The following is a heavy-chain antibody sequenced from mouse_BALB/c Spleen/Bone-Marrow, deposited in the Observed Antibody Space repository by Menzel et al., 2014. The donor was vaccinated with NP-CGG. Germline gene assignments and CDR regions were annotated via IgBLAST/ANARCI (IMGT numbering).Heavy chain of an antibody. D-gene: IGHD1-1*01. V-gene: IGHV1-4*01. J-gene: IGHJ4*01. Sequence: QVQLQQSGAELARPGASVKMSCQASGYTFTRYTMHWEKQRPGQGLEWIGYINPSSAYTNYNQKFKDKATLTADKSSSTAYMQLSSLTSEDSAVYYCTIRYYAMDYWGQGTSVTSPQ. CDR1: GYTFTRYT. CDR3: TIRYYAMDY. CDR2: INPSSAYT.